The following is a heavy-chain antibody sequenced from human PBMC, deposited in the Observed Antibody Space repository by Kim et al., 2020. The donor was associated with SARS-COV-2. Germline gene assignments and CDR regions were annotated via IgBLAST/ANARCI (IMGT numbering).Heavy chain of an antibody. CDR3: ASLHQMGYCSSISCRGL. D-gene: IGHD2-2*01. CDR1: GFTLGSHS. CDR2: ISTSSSTI. Sequence: GGSLRLSCTASGFTLGSHSMNWVRQAPGKGLEWVSYISTSSSTIFYADSVKGRFTISRDNAKNSLYLQMDSLRDEDTAVYYCASLHQMGYCSSISCRGLWGQGTLVTVSS. J-gene: IGHJ4*02. V-gene: IGHV3-48*02.